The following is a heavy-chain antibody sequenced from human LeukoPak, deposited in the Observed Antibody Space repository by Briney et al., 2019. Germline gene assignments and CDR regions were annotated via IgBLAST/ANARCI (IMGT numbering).Heavy chain of an antibody. V-gene: IGHV4-61*02. D-gene: IGHD6-13*01. CDR3: AREKRTGYSSSWYYFDY. Sequence: PSETLSLTCTVSGGSISSGSYYWSWIRQPAGKGLEWIGRIYTSGSTNYNPSLKSRVTISVDTSKNQFSLKLSSVTAADTAVYYCAREKRTGYSSSWYYFDYWGQGTLVTVSS. CDR1: GGSISSGSYY. J-gene: IGHJ4*02. CDR2: IYTSGST.